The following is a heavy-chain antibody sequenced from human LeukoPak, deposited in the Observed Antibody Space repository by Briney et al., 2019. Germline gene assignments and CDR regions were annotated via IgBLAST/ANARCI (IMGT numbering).Heavy chain of an antibody. V-gene: IGHV3-7*01. J-gene: IGHJ5*01. CDR3: ARLVGRGRFDS. CDR1: GFTFSSYW. Sequence: PGGSLRLSCAASGFTFSSYWMNWVRQAPGKGLEWVASTNQDGSENRYVDSVKGRFTISRDNGKNSLYLQMDSLRAEDTAVYYWARLVGRGRFDSWGRGTLVPVSS. D-gene: IGHD6-6*01. CDR2: TNQDGSEN.